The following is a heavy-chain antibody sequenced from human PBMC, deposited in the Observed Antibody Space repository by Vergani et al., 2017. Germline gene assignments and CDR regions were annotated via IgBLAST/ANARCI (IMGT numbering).Heavy chain of an antibody. V-gene: IGHV4-38-2*01. J-gene: IGHJ6*02. Sequence: QVQLQESGPGLVKPSETLSLTCVVSGYSISSGYYWGWIRQPPGKGLEWIGSIYHSGSTYYNPSLKSRVTISVDTSKNQFSLKLSSVTAADTAVYYCARAYCGGDCYPWYYYYGMDVWGQGTTVTVSS. CDR1: GYSISSGYY. CDR2: IYHSGST. CDR3: ARAYCGGDCYPWYYYYGMDV. D-gene: IGHD2-21*02.